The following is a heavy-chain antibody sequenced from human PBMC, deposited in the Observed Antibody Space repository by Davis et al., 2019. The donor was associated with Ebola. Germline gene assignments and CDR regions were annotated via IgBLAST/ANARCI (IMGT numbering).Heavy chain of an antibody. J-gene: IGHJ6*04. D-gene: IGHD3-10*01. V-gene: IGHV1-3*01. CDR1: AYTFTSYA. CDR2: INAVTGNT. Sequence: AASVQVSCKASAYTFTSYAMHWVRQAPGQRLEWMGWINAVTGNTKYSQNLQGRVTITRDTSASTAYMELSSLRSEDTAVYYCARDSFIWFTKHSMDVWGKGTTVTVSS. CDR3: ARDSFIWFTKHSMDV.